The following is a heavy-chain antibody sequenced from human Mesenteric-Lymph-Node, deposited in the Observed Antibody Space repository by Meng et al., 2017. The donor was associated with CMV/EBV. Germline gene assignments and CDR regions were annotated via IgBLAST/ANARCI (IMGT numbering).Heavy chain of an antibody. J-gene: IGHJ6*02. V-gene: IGHV3-23*03. CDR3: AKDVPVVFWSGYPRGMDG. CDR1: GFTFSSYG. D-gene: IGHD3-3*01. CDR2: MYSGGTRT. Sequence: GESLKISCAASGFTFSSYGMSWVRQAPGKGLEWVSVMYSGGTRTQYADSVKGRFTISRDDSKNTLYLQMNSLRAEDTAVYYCAKDVPVVFWSGYPRGMDGWGQGTTVTVSS.